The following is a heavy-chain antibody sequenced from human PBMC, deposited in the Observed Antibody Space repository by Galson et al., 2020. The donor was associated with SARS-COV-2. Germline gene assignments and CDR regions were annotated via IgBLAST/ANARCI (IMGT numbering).Heavy chain of an antibody. CDR2: IYYSGST. CDR3: ARAVAGPGWCFDL. J-gene: IGHJ2*01. V-gene: IGHV4-31*03. CDR1: GGSISSGGYY. Sequence: SETLSLTCTVSGGSISSGGYYWSWIRQHPGNGLEWIGYIYYSGSTYYNPSLKRRVTISVDTSKNQFSLKLSSVTAADTAVYYCARAVAGPGWCFDLWGRGTLVTVSS. D-gene: IGHD6-19*01.